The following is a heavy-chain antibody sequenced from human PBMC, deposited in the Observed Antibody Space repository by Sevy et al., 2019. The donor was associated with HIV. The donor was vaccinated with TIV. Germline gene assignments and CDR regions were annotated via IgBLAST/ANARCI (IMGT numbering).Heavy chain of an antibody. Sequence: SETLSLTCTVSGGSISSGSYYWSWIRQPAGKGLEWIGRIYTSGSTNYNPSLKSRVTISVDTSRNQFSLKLSSVTAADTAVYYGAREWPGAVAALHFDYWGQGTLVTVSS. CDR3: AREWPGAVAALHFDY. J-gene: IGHJ4*02. CDR2: IYTSGST. V-gene: IGHV4-61*02. D-gene: IGHD6-19*01. CDR1: GGSISSGSYY.